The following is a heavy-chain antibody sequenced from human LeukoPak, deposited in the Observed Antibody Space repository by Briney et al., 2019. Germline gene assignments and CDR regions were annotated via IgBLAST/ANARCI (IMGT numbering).Heavy chain of an antibody. CDR1: GFTFSSYW. Sequence: GGSLRLSCAASGFTFSSYWMHWVRQAPGKGLVWVSRINSDGSSTTYADSVKGRFTISRDNAKNSLYLQMNSLRAEDTAVYYCARGRDGYNLVDAFDIWGQGIMVTVSS. V-gene: IGHV3-74*01. CDR3: ARGRDGYNLVDAFDI. D-gene: IGHD5-24*01. J-gene: IGHJ3*02. CDR2: INSDGSST.